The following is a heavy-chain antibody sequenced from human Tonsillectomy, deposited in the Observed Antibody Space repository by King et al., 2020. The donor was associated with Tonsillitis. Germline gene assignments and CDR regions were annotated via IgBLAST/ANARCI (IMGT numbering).Heavy chain of an antibody. J-gene: IGHJ6*02. CDR3: ARGRMVRGGYKYGMDG. D-gene: IGHD3-10*01. V-gene: IGHV4-59*01. CDR2: IYYSGTT. Sequence: VQLQESGPGLVKPSETLSLTCTVSGGSINNYYWSWIRQPPGRGLEWIGNIYYSGTTSNNPALKSRVTISIDTSKNQFSLKMSSVTATDTAVYFCARGRMVRGGYKYGMDGWGQGSTVTVSS. CDR1: GGSINNYY.